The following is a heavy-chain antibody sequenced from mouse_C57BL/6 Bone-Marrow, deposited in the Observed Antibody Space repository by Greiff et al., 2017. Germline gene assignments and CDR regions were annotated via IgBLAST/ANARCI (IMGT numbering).Heavy chain of an antibody. D-gene: IGHD1-1*01. Sequence: VKLQESGPELVKPGASVKISCKASGYSFTDSNMNWVKQSNGKSLEWIGVFNPHYGTTSYNKKFKGRATLTVDQSSSTAYIQLNGLASEDSAVYYCAGVCYEEFDYWGQGTTLTVSS. J-gene: IGHJ2*01. CDR2: FNPHYGTT. CDR3: AGVCYEEFDY. CDR1: GYSFTDSN. V-gene: IGHV1-39*01.